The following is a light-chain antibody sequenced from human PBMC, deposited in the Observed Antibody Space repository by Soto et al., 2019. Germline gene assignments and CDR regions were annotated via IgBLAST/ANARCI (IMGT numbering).Light chain of an antibody. CDR3: QQYDSSPRT. V-gene: IGKV3-20*01. CDR2: GAS. Sequence: EIVLTQSLGTLSLSPGERATLSCRASQSVSTNYIAWYQQKTGQAPRLLIYGASNRATGIPDRFSGSGSGTDFTLTISRLEPEDFAVYYCQQYDSSPRTFGQGTKVEIK. CDR1: QSVSTNY. J-gene: IGKJ1*01.